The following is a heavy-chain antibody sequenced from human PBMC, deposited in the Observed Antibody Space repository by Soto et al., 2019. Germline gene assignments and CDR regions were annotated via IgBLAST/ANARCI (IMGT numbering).Heavy chain of an antibody. CDR1: GFTFSSYS. CDR3: ARDLNYGLFAY. CDR2: ISSSSSTI. Sequence: EVQPVESAGGLVQPGGSLRLSCAAAGFTFSSYSMNWVRQAPGKGREWVSYISSSSSTIYYADSVNGRFTISRDNAKNSLYRQMNTLRAEDTAVYYCARDLNYGLFAYGGQGTLVTASP. J-gene: IGHJ4*02. V-gene: IGHV3-48*01. D-gene: IGHD4-17*01.